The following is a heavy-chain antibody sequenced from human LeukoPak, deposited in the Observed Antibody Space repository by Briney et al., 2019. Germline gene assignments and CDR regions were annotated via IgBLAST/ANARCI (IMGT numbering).Heavy chain of an antibody. V-gene: IGHV1-2*02. CDR2: INPDSGDS. D-gene: IGHD5-12*01. CDR3: ATGVATAFTY. J-gene: IGHJ4*02. CDR1: GYTFTGYY. Sequence: GSVKVSCKASGYTFTGYYIHWVRQAPGQGLEWMAWINPDSGDSYSAPKFQGRVTMTRDTSISTASTEVSWLSSDDTAVDYCATGVATAFTYWGQGTLVTVSS.